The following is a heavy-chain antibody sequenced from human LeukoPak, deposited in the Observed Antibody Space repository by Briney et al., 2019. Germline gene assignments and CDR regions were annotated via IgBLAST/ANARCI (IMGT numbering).Heavy chain of an antibody. CDR2: IDPSDSYT. D-gene: IGHD2-2*01. CDR1: GYSFTSYW. Sequence: GESLRISCKGSGYSFTSYWISWVRQMPGKGLEWMGRIDPSDSYTNYSPSFQGHVTISADKSISTAYLQWSSLKASDTAMYYCARHGSYCSSTSCYAYWGQGTLVTVSS. V-gene: IGHV5-10-1*01. CDR3: ARHGSYCSSTSCYAY. J-gene: IGHJ4*02.